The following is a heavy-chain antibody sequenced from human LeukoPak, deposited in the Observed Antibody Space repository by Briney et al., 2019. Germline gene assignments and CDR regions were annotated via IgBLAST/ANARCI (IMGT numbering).Heavy chain of an antibody. J-gene: IGHJ4*02. V-gene: IGHV4-31*03. Sequence: SETLSLTCTVSGGSISSGGYYWSWLRQHPGKGLEWIGYIFYSGSTYYNPSLKSRVTISVDTSKNQFSLKLSSVTAADTAVYYCARDSIAAAGTSLWYWGQGTLVTVSS. CDR1: GGSISSGGYY. D-gene: IGHD6-13*01. CDR3: ARDSIAAAGTSLWY. CDR2: IFYSGST.